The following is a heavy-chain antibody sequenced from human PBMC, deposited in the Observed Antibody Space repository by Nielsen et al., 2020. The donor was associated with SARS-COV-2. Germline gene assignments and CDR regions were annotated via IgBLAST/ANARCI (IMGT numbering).Heavy chain of an antibody. V-gene: IGHV4-39*07. CDR1: GGSISSSSYY. CDR3: ARAALDTAMVTR. D-gene: IGHD5-18*01. Sequence: SETLSLTCTVSGGSISSSSYYWGWIRQPPGKGLEWIGSIYYSGSTYYNPSLKSRVTISVDTSKNQFSLKLSSVTAADTAVYYCARAALDTAMVTRWGQGTLVTVSS. CDR2: IYYSGST. J-gene: IGHJ4*02.